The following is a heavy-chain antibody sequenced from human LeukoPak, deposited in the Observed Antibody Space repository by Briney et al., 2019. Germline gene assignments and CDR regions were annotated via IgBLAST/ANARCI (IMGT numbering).Heavy chain of an antibody. Sequence: SVKVSCKASGGTFSSYAISWVRQAPGQGLEWMGGIIPIFGTANYAQKFQGRVTITADESASTAYMELSSLRSEDTAVYYCAREVGASYYFDYWGQGTLVTVSS. V-gene: IGHV1-69*13. CDR1: GGTFSSYA. D-gene: IGHD1-26*01. J-gene: IGHJ4*02. CDR2: IIPIFGTA. CDR3: AREVGASYYFDY.